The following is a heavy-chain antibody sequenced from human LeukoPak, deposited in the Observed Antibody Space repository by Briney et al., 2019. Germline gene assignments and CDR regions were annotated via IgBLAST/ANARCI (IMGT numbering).Heavy chain of an antibody. J-gene: IGHJ4*02. Sequence: GSVKGSCQASGYTLTSYDINWVGQGNGQGLEWMGWMNPNSGNTGYAQKFQGRVTMTRNTSISTAYMELSSLRSEDTAVYYCALSTLWFGEFWDYWGQGTLVTVSS. D-gene: IGHD3-10*01. V-gene: IGHV1-8*01. CDR2: MNPNSGNT. CDR1: GYTLTSYD. CDR3: ALSTLWFGEFWDY.